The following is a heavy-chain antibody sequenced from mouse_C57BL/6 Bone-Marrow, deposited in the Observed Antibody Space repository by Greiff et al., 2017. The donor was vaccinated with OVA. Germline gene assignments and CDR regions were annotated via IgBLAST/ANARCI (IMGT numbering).Heavy chain of an antibody. D-gene: IGHD2-3*01. CDR1: GYTFTSYG. CDR3: ARGKDGYHVYYFDD. CDR2: IYPRSGTT. Sequence: VQLQESGAELARPGASVKLSCKASGYTFTSYGISWVKQRTGQGLEWIGEIYPRSGTTYYNEKFKGKATLTADKSSSTAYMELRSLTSEDSAVYFCARGKDGYHVYYFDDWGQGTTLTVSS. V-gene: IGHV1-81*01. J-gene: IGHJ2*01.